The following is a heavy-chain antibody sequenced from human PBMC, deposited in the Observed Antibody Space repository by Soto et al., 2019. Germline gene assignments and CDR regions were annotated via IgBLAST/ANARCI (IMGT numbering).Heavy chain of an antibody. CDR3: ARYTAMVPNYYYGMDV. Sequence: SGPTLVNPTQTLTLTCTFSGFSLSASGVGVGWIRQPPGKALEWLALIYWNDDKHYSPSLKSRLTITKDTSKSQVVLTMTNMDPVGTATYYCARYTAMVPNYYYGMDVWGQGTTVTVSS. V-gene: IGHV2-5*01. CDR1: GFSLSASGVG. D-gene: IGHD5-18*01. J-gene: IGHJ6*02. CDR2: IYWNDDK.